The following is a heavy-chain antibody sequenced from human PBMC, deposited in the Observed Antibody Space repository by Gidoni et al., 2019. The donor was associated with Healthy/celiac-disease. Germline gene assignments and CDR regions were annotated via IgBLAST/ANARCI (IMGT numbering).Heavy chain of an antibody. J-gene: IGHJ4*02. V-gene: IGHV4-4*02. CDR3: ARSSRQTGTTYYFDY. CDR1: GGSIRSSNW. Sequence: HVQLHESGPGLVKPSGTLSLTCDVSGGSIRSSNWRSWFRQPPGKGLEWIGEIYHSGSTNYNPSLKSRVTISVEKSKNQFFLKLSSVTAADTAVYYCARSSRQTGTTYYFDYWGQGTLVTVSS. D-gene: IGHD1-7*01. CDR2: IYHSGST.